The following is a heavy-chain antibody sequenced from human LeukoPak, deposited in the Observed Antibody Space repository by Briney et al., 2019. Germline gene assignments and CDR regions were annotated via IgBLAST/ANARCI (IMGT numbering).Heavy chain of an antibody. CDR1: GFTFSTYS. Sequence: GGSLRLSCAGSGFTFSTYSMSWLRQAPGKGPEWIAYVSTSSRTIYYADSVKGRFTISRDDATNSLYLQMNSLRSEDTAVYYCARESGIAAALDLWGQGTLVTVSS. V-gene: IGHV3-48*01. D-gene: IGHD6-13*01. CDR2: VSTSSRTI. CDR3: ARESGIAAALDL. J-gene: IGHJ5*02.